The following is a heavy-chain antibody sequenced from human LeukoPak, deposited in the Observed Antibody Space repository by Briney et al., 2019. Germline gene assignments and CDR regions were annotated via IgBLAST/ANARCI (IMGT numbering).Heavy chain of an antibody. V-gene: IGHV4-30-4*08. CDR2: IYYSGST. Sequence: SETLSLTCTVSGGSISSGDYYWSWIRQPPGKGLEWIGYIYYSGSTYYNPSLKSRVTISVDTSKNQFSLKPSSVTAADTAVYYCAGTTYYYDSSGYFTFDYWGQGTLVTVSS. CDR1: GGSISSGDYY. CDR3: AGTTYYYDSSGYFTFDY. J-gene: IGHJ4*02. D-gene: IGHD3-22*01.